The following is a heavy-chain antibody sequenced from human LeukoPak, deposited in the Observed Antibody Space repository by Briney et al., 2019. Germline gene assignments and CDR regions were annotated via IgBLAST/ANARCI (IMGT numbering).Heavy chain of an antibody. D-gene: IGHD2-2*02. Sequence: GGSLRLSCAASGFTFSSYGMHWVRQAPGKGLEWVAFIRYDGSNKYYADSVKGRFTISRDNSKNTLYLQMNSLRAEDTAVYYCARDIVVVPAAIWWFDPWGQGTLVTVSS. CDR3: ARDIVVVPAAIWWFDP. CDR1: GFTFSSYG. J-gene: IGHJ5*02. CDR2: IRYDGSNK. V-gene: IGHV3-30*02.